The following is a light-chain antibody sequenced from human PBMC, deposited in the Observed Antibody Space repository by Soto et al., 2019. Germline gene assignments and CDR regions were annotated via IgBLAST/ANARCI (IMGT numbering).Light chain of an antibody. CDR3: QSYDSSLSGSVV. CDR2: ANS. V-gene: IGLV1-40*01. CDR1: SSNIGAGYD. Sequence: QSVLTQPPSVSGAPGQRVTISCTGSSSNIGAGYDVHWYQQPPGAAPILLIYANSNRPSGVPDRFSGSKSGTSASLAITGLQTEDEADYYCQSYDSSLSGSVVFGGGTKLTVL. J-gene: IGLJ2*01.